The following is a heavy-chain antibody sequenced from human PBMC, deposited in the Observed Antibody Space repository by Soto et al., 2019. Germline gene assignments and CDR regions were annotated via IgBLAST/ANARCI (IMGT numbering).Heavy chain of an antibody. V-gene: IGHV2-5*02. D-gene: IGHD3-22*01. CDR2: IYWDDDK. J-gene: IGHJ4*02. Sequence: QITLKESGPTLVKPTQTLTLTCTFSGFSLSTSGVGVGWIRQPPGKALEWLALIYWDDDKRYSPSLKSRLTITKDTSKNQVVLTMTNMDPVDTATYYCAYAELYGDQYYDSSGYYSGWGQGTLVTVSS. CDR1: GFSLSTSGVG. CDR3: AYAELYGDQYYDSSGYYSG.